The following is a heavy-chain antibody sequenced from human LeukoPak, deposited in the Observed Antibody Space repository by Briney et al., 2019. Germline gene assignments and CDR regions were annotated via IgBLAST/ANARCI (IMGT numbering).Heavy chain of an antibody. D-gene: IGHD3-10*01. Sequence: GASVKVSCKASGGTFSSYAISWVRQAPGQGLEWMGRIIPILGIANYAQKFQGRVTITADKSTSTAYMELSSLRSEDTAVYYCARAFVRGVIIIGWFDPWGQGTLVTVSS. CDR3: ARAFVRGVIIIGWFDP. J-gene: IGHJ5*02. CDR1: GGTFSSYA. CDR2: IIPILGIA. V-gene: IGHV1-69*04.